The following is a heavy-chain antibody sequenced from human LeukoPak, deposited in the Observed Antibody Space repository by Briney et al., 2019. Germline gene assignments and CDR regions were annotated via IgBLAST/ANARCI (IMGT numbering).Heavy chain of an antibody. CDR2: IYHSGST. CDR1: GGSISSGGYY. Sequence: SETLSLTCTVSGGSISSGGYYWSWIRQPPGKGLEWIGYIYHSGSTYYNPSLKSRVTISVDRSKNQFSLKLSSVTAADTAVYYCARGQVVVVAAITHYPFDYWGQGTLVTVSS. D-gene: IGHD2-15*01. J-gene: IGHJ4*02. CDR3: ARGQVVVVAAITHYPFDY. V-gene: IGHV4-30-2*01.